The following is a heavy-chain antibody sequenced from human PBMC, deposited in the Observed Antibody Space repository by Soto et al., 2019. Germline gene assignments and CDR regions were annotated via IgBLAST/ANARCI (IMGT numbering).Heavy chain of an antibody. D-gene: IGHD2-8*01. V-gene: IGHV3-30-3*01. CDR3: ARDRCFYCTNGVCRGYYYGMDV. CDR1: GFTFSSYA. Sequence: QPGGSLRLSCAASGFTFSSYAMHWVRQAPGKGLEWVAVISYDGSNEYYADSVKGRFTISRDNSKNTLYLQSNSLRAEATAVYDCARDRCFYCTNGVCRGYYYGMDVWGQGTTFTVSS. CDR2: ISYDGSNE. J-gene: IGHJ6*02.